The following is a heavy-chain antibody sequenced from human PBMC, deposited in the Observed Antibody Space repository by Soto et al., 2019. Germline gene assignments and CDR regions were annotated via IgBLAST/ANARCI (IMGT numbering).Heavy chain of an antibody. CDR2: ISGSGGST. D-gene: IGHD2-21*01. J-gene: IGHJ4*02. Sequence: EVQLLESGGGLVQPGGSLRLSCAASGFTFSSYAMSWVRQAPGKGLEWVSAISGSGGSTYYADSVKGRFTISRDNSKNPLYLQMNSLRAEDTAVYYCAKDRAMWPDYFDYWGQGTLVTVSS. CDR3: AKDRAMWPDYFDY. CDR1: GFTFSSYA. V-gene: IGHV3-23*01.